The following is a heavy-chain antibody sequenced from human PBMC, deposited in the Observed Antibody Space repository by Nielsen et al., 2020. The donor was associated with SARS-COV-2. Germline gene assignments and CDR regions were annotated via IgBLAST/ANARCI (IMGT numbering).Heavy chain of an antibody. D-gene: IGHD6-19*01. CDR1: GDSVSSNSAA. CDR2: TYYRSKWYN. J-gene: IGHJ4*02. V-gene: IGHV6-1*01. Sequence: SETLSLTCAISGDSVSSNSAAWNWIRKSPSRGLEWLGRTYYRSKWYNDYAVSVKSRITINPDTSKNQFSLQLNSVTPEDTAVYYCASTGYSSGWYEFDYWGQGTLVTVSS. CDR3: ASTGYSSGWYEFDY.